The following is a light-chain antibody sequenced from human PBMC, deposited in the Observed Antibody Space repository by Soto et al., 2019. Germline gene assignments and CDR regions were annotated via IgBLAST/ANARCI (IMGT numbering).Light chain of an antibody. J-gene: IGKJ4*01. V-gene: IGKV3-20*01. CDR1: QSVSSSY. CDR3: QQYGASPT. CDR2: GAS. Sequence: VLTHSPGTLSLSPGERATLSCRASQSVSSSYLAWYQKKPGQAPRLLIYGASSRATGIPGRFSGRGSGTDFSLTISRLEHDDFAVYYCQQYGASPTFGGGTKVDIK.